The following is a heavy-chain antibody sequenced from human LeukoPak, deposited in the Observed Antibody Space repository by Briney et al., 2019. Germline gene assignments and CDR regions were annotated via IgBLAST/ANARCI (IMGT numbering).Heavy chain of an antibody. CDR3: ARHTSYDTLTGYYYYYSGMDV. D-gene: IGHD3-9*01. Sequence: GESLKISCKGSGYSFTSYWIGWVRQMPGKGLEWMGIIYPGDSDTRYSPSFQGRVTISADKSITTAYLQWSSLNASDTAMYYCARHTSYDTLTGYYYYYSGMDVWGQGTTVTVSS. J-gene: IGHJ6*02. V-gene: IGHV5-51*01. CDR2: IYPGDSDT. CDR1: GYSFTSYW.